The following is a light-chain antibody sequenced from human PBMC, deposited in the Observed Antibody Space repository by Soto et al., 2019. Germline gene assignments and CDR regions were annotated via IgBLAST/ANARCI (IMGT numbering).Light chain of an antibody. Sequence: DIQMTQSPSSLSASVGDRVTISCRASQTVNSYLNWYQQKSGKAPKVLIYEASTLKSGVPSRFSGSGYGTDFTLTISSLQPEDFATYYCQQSYETPYTFGPGTKLEIK. J-gene: IGKJ2*01. V-gene: IGKV1-39*01. CDR2: EAS. CDR1: QTVNSY. CDR3: QQSYETPYT.